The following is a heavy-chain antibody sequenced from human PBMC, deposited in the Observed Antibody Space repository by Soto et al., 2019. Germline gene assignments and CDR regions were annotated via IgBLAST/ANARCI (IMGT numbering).Heavy chain of an antibody. Sequence: PSETLSLTCTVSGGSISSYYWSWIRQPPGKGLEWIGYIYYSGSTNYNPSLKSRVTISVDTSKNQFSLKLSSVTAADTAVYYCARSYYGSGSAFYYFDYWGQGTLVTVCS. V-gene: IGHV4-59*08. CDR3: ARSYYGSGSAFYYFDY. D-gene: IGHD3-10*01. CDR1: GGSISSYY. J-gene: IGHJ4*02. CDR2: IYYSGST.